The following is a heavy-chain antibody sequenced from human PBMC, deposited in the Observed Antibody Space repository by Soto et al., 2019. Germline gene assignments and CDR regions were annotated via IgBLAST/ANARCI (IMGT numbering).Heavy chain of an antibody. J-gene: IGHJ4*02. Sequence: EVQVVESGGGLVKPGGSLRLSCVFSGFTFSTYTMNWVRQAPGKGLEWVSSINGRSNYVYYADSVKGRFTISRDNAKKSRYLQMNRLRAEDTAIYYCAREDGVVGSSSAFDHWGLVTRVTVSS. CDR3: AREDGVVGSSSAFDH. CDR2: INGRSNYV. V-gene: IGHV3-21*01. D-gene: IGHD1-26*01. CDR1: GFTFSTYT.